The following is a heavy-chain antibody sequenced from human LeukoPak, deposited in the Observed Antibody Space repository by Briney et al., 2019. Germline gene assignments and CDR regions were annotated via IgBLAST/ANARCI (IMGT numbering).Heavy chain of an antibody. V-gene: IGHV3-11*04. CDR3: ARARDGYNSGAFDI. Sequence: GGSLRLSCAASGFTFSDYDMSWIRQAPGKGLEWVAYISSSGSTIYYADSVKGRFTISRDNDKKSLYLQTNSLRAEDTAVYYCARARDGYNSGAFDIWGQGTMVTVSS. D-gene: IGHD5-24*01. CDR2: ISSSGSTI. CDR1: GFTFSDYD. J-gene: IGHJ3*02.